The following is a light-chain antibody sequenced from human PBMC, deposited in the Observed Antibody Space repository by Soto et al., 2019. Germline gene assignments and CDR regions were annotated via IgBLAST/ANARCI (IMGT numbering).Light chain of an antibody. CDR2: DVS. Sequence: QSALTQPASVSGSPGQSITISCTGTSSDVDAYNYVSWYQHLPVKAPKLIIYDVSNRPSGVSTRFSGSKSGNTASLTISGLQAEDEADYYCSSWTTRSTYVFGTGTKVTVL. CDR3: SSWTTRSTYV. J-gene: IGLJ1*01. V-gene: IGLV2-14*03. CDR1: SSDVDAYNY.